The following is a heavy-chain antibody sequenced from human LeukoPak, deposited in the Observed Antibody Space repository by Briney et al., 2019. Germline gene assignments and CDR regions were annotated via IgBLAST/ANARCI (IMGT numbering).Heavy chain of an antibody. D-gene: IGHD1-26*01. Sequence: ASVKVSCKVSGYTLTELSMHWVRQAPGKGLEWMGDFDPEDGETIYAQKFQGRVTMTEDTSTDTAYMELSSLRSEDTAVYYCATDPVGASTFDYWGQGTLVTVSS. CDR3: ATDPVGASTFDY. J-gene: IGHJ4*02. CDR1: GYTLTELS. V-gene: IGHV1-24*01. CDR2: FDPEDGET.